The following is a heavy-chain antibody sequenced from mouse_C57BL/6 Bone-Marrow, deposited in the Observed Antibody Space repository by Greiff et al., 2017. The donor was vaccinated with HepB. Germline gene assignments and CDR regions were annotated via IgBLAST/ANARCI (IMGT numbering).Heavy chain of an antibody. CDR3: ARLLRYLDYFDY. D-gene: IGHD1-1*01. J-gene: IGHJ2*01. CDR2: IYPGGGYT. V-gene: IGHV1-63*01. Sequence: VKLVESGAALVRPGTSVKMSCKASGYTFTNYWIGWAKQRPGHGLEWIGDIYPGGGYTNYNEKFKGKATLTADKSSSTAYMQFSSLTSEDSAIYYCARLLRYLDYFDYWGQGTTLTVSS. CDR1: GYTFTNYW.